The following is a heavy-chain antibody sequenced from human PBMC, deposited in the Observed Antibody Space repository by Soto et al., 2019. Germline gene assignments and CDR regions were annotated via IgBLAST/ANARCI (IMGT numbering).Heavy chain of an antibody. Sequence: QITLKESGPTLVRPTQTLTLTCTFSGFSLTATGVGVGWIRQPPGEALDWLAVIYWDDDRRYSPSLRSRLTITKDTSKNQVVLPMTNMDPVDTAKYYCAHIIITYGGVIGDDAFDIWGQGTLVTVSS. CDR2: IYWDDDR. CDR1: GFSLTATGVG. CDR3: AHIIITYGGVIGDDAFDI. V-gene: IGHV2-5*02. D-gene: IGHD3-16*02. J-gene: IGHJ3*02.